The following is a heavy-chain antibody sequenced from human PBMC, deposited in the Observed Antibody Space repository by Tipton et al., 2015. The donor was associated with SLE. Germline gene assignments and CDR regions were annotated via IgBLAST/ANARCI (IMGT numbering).Heavy chain of an antibody. Sequence: GSLRLSCAASGFTFSSYSMNWVRQAPGKGLEWVAFIRYDRSNKYYADSVKGRFTISRDNSKNTLYLQMNSLRAEDTAVYYCAKLGFTMVRGVIPYDYWGQGTLVTVSS. CDR2: IRYDRSNK. CDR1: GFTFSSYS. CDR3: AKLGFTMVRGVIPYDY. J-gene: IGHJ4*02. D-gene: IGHD3-10*01. V-gene: IGHV3-30*02.